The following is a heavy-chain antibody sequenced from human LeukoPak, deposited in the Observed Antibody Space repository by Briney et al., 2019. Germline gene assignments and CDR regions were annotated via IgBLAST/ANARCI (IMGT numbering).Heavy chain of an antibody. CDR1: GFTLSSYW. Sequence: GGSLRLSCAASGFTLSSYWMNWVRQAPGKGLEWVANIKQDGSEKYYVDSVKGRFTISRDNAKNSLYLQMNSLRAEDTAVYYCARDRGGWYRDSFDIWGQGTMVTVSS. J-gene: IGHJ3*02. V-gene: IGHV3-7*01. D-gene: IGHD6-19*01. CDR3: ARDRGGWYRDSFDI. CDR2: IKQDGSEK.